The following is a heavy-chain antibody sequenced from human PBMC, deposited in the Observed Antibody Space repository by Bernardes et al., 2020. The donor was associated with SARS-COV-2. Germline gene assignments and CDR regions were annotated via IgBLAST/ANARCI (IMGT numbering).Heavy chain of an antibody. V-gene: IGHV1-18*01. CDR1: GYTFTNYG. J-gene: IGHJ1*01. D-gene: IGHD3-16*01. CDR2: ISAYNGNT. Sequence: ASVKVSCKASGYTFTNYGISWVRQAPGQGLEWMGWISAYNGNTNYAQKLQGRVTMTTDTSTSTAYMELRSLRSDDTAVYYCARDQGPFGGEYFQHWGQGTLVTVSA. CDR3: ARDQGPFGGEYFQH.